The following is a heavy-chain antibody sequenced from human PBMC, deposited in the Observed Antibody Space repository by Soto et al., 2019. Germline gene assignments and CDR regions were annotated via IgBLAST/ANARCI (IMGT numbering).Heavy chain of an antibody. CDR2: INDDGGYK. V-gene: IGHV3-21*01. CDR3: ATEDGVVVGTYGIDY. D-gene: IGHD2-21*01. J-gene: IGHJ4*03. CDR1: GFTLTTYT. Sequence: PVGSLRLSCVASGFTLTTYTMNWVRQAPGMGLEWVAVINDDGGYKYYTDSVEGRFTISRDNAKNTLYLHMNSLRAEDTAVYYCATEDGVVVGTYGIDYWGQGTLVTVSS.